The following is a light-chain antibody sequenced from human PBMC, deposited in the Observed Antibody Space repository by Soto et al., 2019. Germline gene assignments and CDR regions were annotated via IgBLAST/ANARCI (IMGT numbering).Light chain of an antibody. Sequence: EIVLTQSPGTLSLSPGERATLSCRASQSVSSSRLAWYRQKPGQAPRLLIYGTSSRATGIPDRFSGSGSGTDFTLTISRLEPEDFAVYYCQQYGSSLWTLGQGTKVDIK. CDR1: QSVSSSR. J-gene: IGKJ1*01. V-gene: IGKV3-20*01. CDR3: QQYGSSLWT. CDR2: GTS.